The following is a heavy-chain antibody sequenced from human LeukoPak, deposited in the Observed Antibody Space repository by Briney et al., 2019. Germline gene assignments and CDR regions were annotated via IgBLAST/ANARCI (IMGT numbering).Heavy chain of an antibody. CDR3: ARARELLWFGELSYYFDY. CDR1: GFTFDDYG. J-gene: IGHJ4*02. Sequence: RPGGSLRLSCAASGFTFDDYGMSWVRQAPGKGLEWVSGINLNGGCTVYSYSVKGRFTISRDNAKNSLYLQMNSLRAEDTALYYCARARELLWFGELSYYFDYWGQGTLVTVSS. D-gene: IGHD3-10*01. V-gene: IGHV3-20*04. CDR2: INLNGGCT.